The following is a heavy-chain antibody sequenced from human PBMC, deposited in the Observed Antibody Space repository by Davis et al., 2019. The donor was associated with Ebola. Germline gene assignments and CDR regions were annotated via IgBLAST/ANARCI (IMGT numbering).Heavy chain of an antibody. J-gene: IGHJ3*02. V-gene: IGHV3-30-3*01. CDR3: ARGHIAAFGAFDI. Sequence: GESLKISCAASGFTFSSYAMHWVRQAPGKGLEWVAVISYDGSNKYYADSVKGRFTISRDNSKNTLYLQMNSLRAEDTAVYYCARGHIAAFGAFDIWGQGTMVTVSS. CDR2: ISYDGSNK. D-gene: IGHD6-13*01. CDR1: GFTFSSYA.